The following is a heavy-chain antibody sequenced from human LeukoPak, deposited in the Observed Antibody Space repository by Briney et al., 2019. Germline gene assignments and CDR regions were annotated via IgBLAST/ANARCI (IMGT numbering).Heavy chain of an antibody. CDR2: ISSSGSTI. Sequence: GGSLRLSCAASGFTFSDYYMSWIRQAPGKGLEWVSYISSSGSTIYYADSVKGRFTISRDNAENSLYLQMNSLRAEDTAVYYCARGKQLWLPHDAFDIWGQGTMVTVSS. CDR1: GFTFSDYY. D-gene: IGHD5-18*01. V-gene: IGHV3-11*04. J-gene: IGHJ3*02. CDR3: ARGKQLWLPHDAFDI.